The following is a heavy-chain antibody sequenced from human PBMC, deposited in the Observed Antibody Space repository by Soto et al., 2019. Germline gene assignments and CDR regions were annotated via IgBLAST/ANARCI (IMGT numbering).Heavy chain of an antibody. CDR2: ISGSGGST. D-gene: IGHD2-8*01. J-gene: IGHJ4*02. CDR1: GFTFSSYA. Sequence: EVQLLESGGGLVQPGGSLRLSCAASGFTFSSYAMSWVRQAPGKGLEWVSAISGSGGSTYYADSVKGRFTISRDNSKNPVYLQMTSLRAEDTAVYYCAKDRTPMVYARSVDYWGQGSRVTVSS. CDR3: AKDRTPMVYARSVDY. V-gene: IGHV3-23*01.